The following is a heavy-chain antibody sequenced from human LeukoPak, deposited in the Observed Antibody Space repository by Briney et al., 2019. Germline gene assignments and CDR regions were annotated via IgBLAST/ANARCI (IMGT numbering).Heavy chain of an antibody. Sequence: PGGSLRLSCAASGFTFDDYAMHWVRQAPGKGLEWVSGISWNSGSIGYADSVKGRFTISRDNAKNSLYLQMNSLRAEDTALYYCAKDIGSDDILTGYYGMDVWGQGTTVTVSS. V-gene: IGHV3-9*01. CDR2: ISWNSGSI. J-gene: IGHJ6*02. CDR3: AKDIGSDDILTGYYGMDV. CDR1: GFTFDDYA. D-gene: IGHD3-9*01.